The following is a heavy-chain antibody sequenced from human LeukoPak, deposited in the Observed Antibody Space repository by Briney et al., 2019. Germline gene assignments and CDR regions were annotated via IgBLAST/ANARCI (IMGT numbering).Heavy chain of an antibody. D-gene: IGHD6-19*01. CDR2: ISGSGDAT. V-gene: IGHV3-23*01. CDR3: AKDSTYSSGWPHYFDY. Sequence: GGSLRLSCAASKFTFVNYAMSWVRQAPGKGLEWVSTISGSGDATYYADSVKGRFTISRDNSKNTLYLQMNSLRAEDTAVYYCAKDSTYSSGWPHYFDYWGQGTLVTVSS. CDR1: KFTFVNYA. J-gene: IGHJ4*02.